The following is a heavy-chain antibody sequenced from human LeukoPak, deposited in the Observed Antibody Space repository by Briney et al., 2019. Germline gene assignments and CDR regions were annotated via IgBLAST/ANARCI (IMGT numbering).Heavy chain of an antibody. D-gene: IGHD5-18*01. J-gene: IGHJ4*02. CDR1: GGTFSSYA. V-gene: IGHV1-69*06. CDR2: IIPIFGTA. Sequence: SVKVSCKASGGTFSSYAISWVRQAPGQGLEWMGGIIPIFGTANYAQKFQGRVTITADKSTSTAYMELSSLRSEDTAVYYCARGPKIVSRWIQLWVPFDYWGQGTLVTVSS. CDR3: ARGPKIVSRWIQLWVPFDY.